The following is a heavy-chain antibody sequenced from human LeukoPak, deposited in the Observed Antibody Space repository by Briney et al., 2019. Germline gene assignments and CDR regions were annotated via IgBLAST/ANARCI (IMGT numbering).Heavy chain of an antibody. Sequence: PSETLSLTCAVYGGSFSGYYWSWIRQPPGKGLEWIGEINHSGSTNYNPSLKSRVTMSVDTSKNQFSLKLSSVTAADTAVYYCARPGSSGTEDYWGQGTLVTVSS. CDR1: GGSFSGYY. J-gene: IGHJ4*02. D-gene: IGHD6-13*01. CDR2: INHSGST. V-gene: IGHV4-34*01. CDR3: ARPGSSGTEDY.